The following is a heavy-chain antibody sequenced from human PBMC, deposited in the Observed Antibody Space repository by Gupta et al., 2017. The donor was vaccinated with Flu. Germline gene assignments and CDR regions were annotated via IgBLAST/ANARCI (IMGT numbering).Heavy chain of an antibody. V-gene: IGHV3-30*18. D-gene: IGHD2-2*01. Sequence: QVQLVESGGGVVQPGKSLRLSCAASGFTFSTYGMYWVRQAPGKGLEGVAVVSHDGGQNNYADSVKGRFTISRDNAKGTLYLEMNSLRSEDTALYYCAKDRVRRSSGYGMDLWGLGTTVTVSS. CDR2: VSHDGGQN. CDR1: GFTFSTYG. J-gene: IGHJ6*02. CDR3: AKDRVRRSSGYGMDL.